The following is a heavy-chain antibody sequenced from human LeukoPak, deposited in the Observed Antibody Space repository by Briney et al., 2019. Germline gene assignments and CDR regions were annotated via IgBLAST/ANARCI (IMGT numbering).Heavy chain of an antibody. J-gene: IGHJ4*02. CDR1: GFTVGSNY. Sequence: GGSLRLSCAASGFTVGSNYMSWVRQAPGKGLEWVSVIYSGGSTYYADSVKGRFTISRDNSKNTLYLQMNSLRAEDTAVYYCARERTFFGEFDYWGQGTLVTVSS. V-gene: IGHV3-66*01. D-gene: IGHD3-10*01. CDR2: IYSGGST. CDR3: ARERTFFGEFDY.